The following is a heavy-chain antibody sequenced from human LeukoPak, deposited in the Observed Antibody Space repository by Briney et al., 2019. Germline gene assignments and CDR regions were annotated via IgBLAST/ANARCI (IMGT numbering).Heavy chain of an antibody. CDR2: IIPILGIA. J-gene: IGHJ4*02. D-gene: IGHD1-26*01. CDR3: AREGLLVGATVGVYFDY. V-gene: IGHV1-69*04. Sequence: ASVKVSCKASGGTFSSYTISWVRQAPGQGLEWIGRIIPILGIANYAQKFQGRVTITADKSTSTAYMELSSLRSEDTAVYYCAREGLLVGATVGVYFDYWGQGTLVTVSS. CDR1: GGTFSSYT.